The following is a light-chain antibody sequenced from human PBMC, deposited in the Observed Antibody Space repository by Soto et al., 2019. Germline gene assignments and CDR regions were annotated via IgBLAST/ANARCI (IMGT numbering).Light chain of an antibody. J-gene: IGKJ4*01. V-gene: IGKV1-27*01. CDR3: QKYNSAPLT. CDR2: AAS. CDR1: QGISNY. Sequence: DIQMTQSPSSLSASVGDRVTITCRASQGISNYLAWYQQKPGKVPKLLIYAASTLQSGVPSRFRGSGSGTDFTFIIISLQPEDVATYYCQKYNSAPLTFGGGTKVDIK.